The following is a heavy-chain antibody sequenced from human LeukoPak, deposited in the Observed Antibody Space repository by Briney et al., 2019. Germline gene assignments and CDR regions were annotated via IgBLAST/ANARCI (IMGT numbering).Heavy chain of an antibody. CDR2: ISGSGGST. CDR1: GFTFSSYA. J-gene: IGHJ4*02. CDR3: TKKTSYCGGDCFPYYFDY. V-gene: IGHV3-23*01. Sequence: PGGSLRLSCAASGFTFSSYAMSWVRQAPGKGLEWVSAISGSGGSTYYADSVKGRFTISRDNSKNTLYLQMNSLRAEDTAVYYCTKKTSYCGGDCFPYYFDYWGQGTLVTVSS. D-gene: IGHD2-21*02.